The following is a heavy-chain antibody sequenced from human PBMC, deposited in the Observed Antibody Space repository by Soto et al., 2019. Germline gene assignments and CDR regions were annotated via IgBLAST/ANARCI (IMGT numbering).Heavy chain of an antibody. Sequence: QVQLQESGPGLVKPSQTLSITCTVSGGSINSGDYYWRWIRQTPGKGLDCIGYVYYSGRTYYNPSIKSRLSMTIDTSKHQFSLKLDSVTAADTAVYHCAREVASSSRFGVVTNTFDHWGLGTLVTVS. V-gene: IGHV4-30-4*01. CDR3: AREVASSSRFGVVTNTFDH. CDR2: VYYSGRT. J-gene: IGHJ5*02. D-gene: IGHD3-3*01. CDR1: GGSINSGDYY.